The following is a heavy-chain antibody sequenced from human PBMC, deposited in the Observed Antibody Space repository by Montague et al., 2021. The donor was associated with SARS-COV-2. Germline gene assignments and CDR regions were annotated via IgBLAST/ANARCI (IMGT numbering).Heavy chain of an antibody. CDR2: IYPSGST. Sequence: ETLSLTCTVSGGSISSYYWSWIRQPARKGLEWIGRIYPSGSTKYNPSLKSRVTMSVDTSKNQFSLKLSSVTAADTAVYYCARDHMTILFMAYYYGMDVWGQGTTVTVSS. V-gene: IGHV4-4*07. CDR3: ARDHMTILFMAYYYGMDV. CDR1: GGSISSYY. D-gene: IGHD4/OR15-4a*01. J-gene: IGHJ6*02.